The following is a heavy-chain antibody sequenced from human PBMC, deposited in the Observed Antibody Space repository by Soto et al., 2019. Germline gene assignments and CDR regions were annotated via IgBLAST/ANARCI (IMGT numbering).Heavy chain of an antibody. CDR2: IWYDGSNK. CDR1: GFTFSSYG. CDR3: ARGRLMVRGVIIGFDY. Sequence: GGSLRLSCAASGFTFSSYGMHWVRQAPGKGLEWVAVIWYDGSNKYYADSVKGRFTISRDNSKNTLYLQMNSLRAEDTAVYYCARGRLMVRGVIIGFDYWGQGTLVTVSS. J-gene: IGHJ4*02. V-gene: IGHV3-33*01. D-gene: IGHD3-10*01.